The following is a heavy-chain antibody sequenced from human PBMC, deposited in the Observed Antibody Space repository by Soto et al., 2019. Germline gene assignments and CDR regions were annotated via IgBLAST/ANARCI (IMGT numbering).Heavy chain of an antibody. V-gene: IGHV1-69*06. CDR2: IIPIFGTA. CDR3: ARSRSGRWFYYYGMDV. CDR1: GVTFSSYA. Sequence: SVKVSCKASGVTFSSYAISWVRQAPGQGLEWMGGIIPIFGTANYAQKFQGRVTITADKSTSTAYMELSSLRSEDTAVYYCARSRSGRWFYYYGMDVWGQGTTVTVSS. J-gene: IGHJ6*02. D-gene: IGHD1-26*01.